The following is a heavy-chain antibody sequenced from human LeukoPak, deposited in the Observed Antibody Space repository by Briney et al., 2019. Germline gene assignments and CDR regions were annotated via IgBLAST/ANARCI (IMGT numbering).Heavy chain of an antibody. D-gene: IGHD2-2*01. CDR3: ARDGDLSVWGSSTTDYYYYGMDV. V-gene: IGHV3-33*01. CDR2: IWYDGSNK. J-gene: IGHJ6*02. CDR1: GFTFSSYG. Sequence: GRSLRLSCAASGFTFSSYGMHWVRQAPGKGLEWVAVIWYDGSNKYYADSVKGRFTISRDNSKNTLYLQMNSLRAEDTAVYYCARDGDLSVWGSSTTDYYYYGMDVWGQGTTVTVSS.